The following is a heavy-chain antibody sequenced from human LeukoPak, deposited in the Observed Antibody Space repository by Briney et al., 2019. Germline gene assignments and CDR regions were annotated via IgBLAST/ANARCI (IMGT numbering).Heavy chain of an antibody. V-gene: IGHV3-30*04. CDR2: ISYDGSNK. D-gene: IGHD2-15*01. Sequence: PGGSLRLSCAASGFTFSSYAMHWVRQAPGKGLEGVAVISYDGSNKYYADSVKGRFTISRDNSKNTLYLQMNSLRAEDTAVYYCARDRVSYCSGGSCSPNDYWGQGTLVTVSS. J-gene: IGHJ4*02. CDR3: ARDRVSYCSGGSCSPNDY. CDR1: GFTFSSYA.